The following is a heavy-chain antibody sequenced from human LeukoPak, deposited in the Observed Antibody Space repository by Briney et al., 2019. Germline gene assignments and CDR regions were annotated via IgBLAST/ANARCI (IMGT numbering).Heavy chain of an antibody. J-gene: IGHJ5*02. CDR3: ARGPAMVRGVNWFDP. D-gene: IGHD3-10*01. V-gene: IGHV4-34*01. CDR1: GGSFSGYC. CDR2: INHSRST. Sequence: SETLSLTCAVYGGSFSGYCWSWIRQPPAQGLELIGEINHSRSTNYNPSLKSRVTISVDTSKNQFSLKLSSVTAADTAVYYCARGPAMVRGVNWFDPWGQGTLVTVSS.